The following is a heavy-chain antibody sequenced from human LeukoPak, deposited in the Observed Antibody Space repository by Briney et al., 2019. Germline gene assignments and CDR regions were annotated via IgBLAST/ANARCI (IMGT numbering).Heavy chain of an antibody. CDR1: GGSHSHYY. CDR3: ARIVIAAAEGYFDY. CDR2: MYYSGST. Sequence: SETLSLTCPVTGGSHSHYYWSWLRQPPAKELEWIGYMYYSGSTNYNPSLKSRVNISVDTSKIQFALKLSSVTAADTAVYYCARIVIAAAEGYFDYWGQGTLVTVSS. V-gene: IGHV4-59*01. J-gene: IGHJ4*02. D-gene: IGHD6-13*01.